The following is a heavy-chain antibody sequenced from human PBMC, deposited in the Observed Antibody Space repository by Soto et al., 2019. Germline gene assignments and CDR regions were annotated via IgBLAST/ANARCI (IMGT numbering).Heavy chain of an antibody. Sequence: LSLTRTVSGGSLSNHYWTWIRQSPGKGLEWIGSIYYRVNTNYNPSLDSRVTMTVDTSKNEFSLQLTSMTTADTAVYYCAREGDTDVVIDYWGQGTLVTVSS. D-gene: IGHD5-18*01. CDR3: AREGDTDVVIDY. CDR2: IYYRVNT. J-gene: IGHJ4*02. CDR1: GGSLSNHY. V-gene: IGHV4-59*11.